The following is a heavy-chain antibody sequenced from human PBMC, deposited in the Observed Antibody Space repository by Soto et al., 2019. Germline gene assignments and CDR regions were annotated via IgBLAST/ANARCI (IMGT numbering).Heavy chain of an antibody. Sequence: QVQLVQSGAEVKKPGSSVKVSCKASGGTFSSYAISWVRQAPGQGLEWMGGIIPIFGTANYAQKFQGRVTITADESTSTAYMELSSLRSEDTAVYYCAASLRFGELLLSPKSVYYYGMDVWGQGTTVTVSS. CDR2: IIPIFGTA. D-gene: IGHD3-10*01. CDR3: AASLRFGELLLSPKSVYYYGMDV. CDR1: GGTFSSYA. V-gene: IGHV1-69*01. J-gene: IGHJ6*02.